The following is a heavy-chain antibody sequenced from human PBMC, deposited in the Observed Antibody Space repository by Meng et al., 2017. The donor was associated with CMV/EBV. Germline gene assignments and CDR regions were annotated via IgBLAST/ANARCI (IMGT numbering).Heavy chain of an antibody. CDR3: ARSNGYSSSWYYFDY. J-gene: IGHJ4*02. Sequence: SQTRSLTCAVSGYSISSSNWWGWIRQPPGKGLEWIGYIYYRGSIYYNPSLKSRVTMSVDTSKNQFSLKLNSVTAADTAVYYCARSNGYSSSWYYFDYWGQGTLVTVSS. V-gene: IGHV4-28*02. D-gene: IGHD6-13*01. CDR1: GYSISSSNW. CDR2: IYYRGSI.